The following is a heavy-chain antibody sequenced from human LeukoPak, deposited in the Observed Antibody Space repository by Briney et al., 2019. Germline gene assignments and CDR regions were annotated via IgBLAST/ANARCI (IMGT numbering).Heavy chain of an antibody. CDR2: INPSGGSI. Sequence: ASVKVSCKASGYTFTSYYMHWVRQAPGQGLEWMGIINPSGGSISYAQKFQGRVTMTRDTSTSTVYMELSSLRSEDTAVYYCARDDSNYVLIDYWGQGTLVTVSS. D-gene: IGHD4-11*01. CDR1: GYTFTSYY. CDR3: ARDDSNYVLIDY. J-gene: IGHJ4*02. V-gene: IGHV1-46*01.